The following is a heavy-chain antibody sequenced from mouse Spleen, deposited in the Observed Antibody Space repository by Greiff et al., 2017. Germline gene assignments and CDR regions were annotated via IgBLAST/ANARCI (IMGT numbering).Heavy chain of an antibody. CDR3: ARWNYYGSGSAMDY. J-gene: IGHJ4*01. V-gene: IGHV1-42*01. Sequence: VQLKESGPELVKPGASVKISCKASGYSFTGYYMNWVKQSPEKSLEWIGEINPSTGGTTYNQKFKAKATLTVDKSSSTAYMQLKSLTSEDSAVYYCARWNYYGSGSAMDYWGQGTSVTVSS. CDR2: INPSTGGT. CDR1: GYSFTGYY. D-gene: IGHD1-1*01.